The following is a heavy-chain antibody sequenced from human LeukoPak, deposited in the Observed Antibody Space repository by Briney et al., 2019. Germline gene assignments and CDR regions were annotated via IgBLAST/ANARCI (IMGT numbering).Heavy chain of an antibody. CDR2: ISGSGTNT. CDR3: ATQNFDY. CDR1: SGFA. J-gene: IGHJ4*02. V-gene: IGHV3-23*01. Sequence: PGESLRLSCAAFSGFAMSWVRQAPGKGLEWVSTISGSGTNTYYADSVKGRFTISRDNSENTLFLQMNSLRAEDTAIYYCATQNFDYWGQETLVTVSS.